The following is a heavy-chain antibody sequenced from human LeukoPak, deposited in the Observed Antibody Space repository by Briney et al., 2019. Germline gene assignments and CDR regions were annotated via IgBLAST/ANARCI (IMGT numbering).Heavy chain of an antibody. V-gene: IGHV1-2*02. CDR3: ARGPRYGESGYDLGPY. D-gene: IGHD5-12*01. Sequence: ASVKVSCKASGYTFTSYYIHWMRQAPGQGLEWVGWINPNSGGSHYARRFQGRGTITSDTSINTGYMELTSLTTDDTAVYYCARGPRYGESGYDLGPYWGQGTLVTVSS. CDR1: GYTFTSYY. CDR2: INPNSGGS. J-gene: IGHJ4*02.